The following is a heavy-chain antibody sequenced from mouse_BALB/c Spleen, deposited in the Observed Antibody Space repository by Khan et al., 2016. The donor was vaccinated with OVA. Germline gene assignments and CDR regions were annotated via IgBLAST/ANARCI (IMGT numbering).Heavy chain of an antibody. CDR3: ARGGADFYRNDGGAMDS. CDR2: INTHSGVP. V-gene: IGHV9-4*02. D-gene: IGHD2-12*01. J-gene: IGHJ4*01. CDR1: GYTFTTAG. Sequence: QIQLVQSGPELKKPGETVRISCKASGYTFTTAGMQWVQKMPGKGLKWIGWINTHSGVPKYAEDIKGRFVFSLETSASTAYLQITNLKNEDTATYFCARGGADFYRNDGGAMDSWGQGTSVTVSS.